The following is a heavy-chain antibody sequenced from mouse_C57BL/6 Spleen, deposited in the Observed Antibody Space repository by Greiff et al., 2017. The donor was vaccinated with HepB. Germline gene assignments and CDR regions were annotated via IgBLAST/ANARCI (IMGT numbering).Heavy chain of an antibody. CDR3: ARQGYGYWYFDV. J-gene: IGHJ1*03. D-gene: IGHD1-1*02. Sequence: EVKLMESGGGLVQPGGSLKLSCAASGFTFSDYYMYWVRQTPEKRLEWVAYISNGGGSTYYPDTVKGRFTISRDNAKNTLYLQMSRLKSEDTAMYYCARQGYGYWYFDVWGTGTTVTVSS. CDR1: GFTFSDYY. CDR2: ISNGGGST. V-gene: IGHV5-12*01.